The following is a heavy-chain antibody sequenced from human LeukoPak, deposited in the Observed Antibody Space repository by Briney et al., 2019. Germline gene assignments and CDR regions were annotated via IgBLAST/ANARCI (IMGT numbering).Heavy chain of an antibody. V-gene: IGHV1-2*04. CDR2: INPNSGGT. CDR1: GYTFTGYY. J-gene: IGHJ4*02. Sequence: ASVRVSCKASGYTFTGYYMHWVRQAPGQGLEWMGWINPNSGGTNYAQKFQGWVTMTRDTSISTAYMELSRLRSDDTAVYYCARGPRGITVTTWDYWGQGTLVTVSS. CDR3: ARGPRGITVTTWDY. D-gene: IGHD4-17*01.